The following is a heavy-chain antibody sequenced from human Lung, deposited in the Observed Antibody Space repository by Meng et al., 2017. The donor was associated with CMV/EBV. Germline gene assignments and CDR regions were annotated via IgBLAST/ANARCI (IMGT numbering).Heavy chain of an antibody. CDR1: GFTSSSYG. CDR2: ISYDGDKK. J-gene: IGHJ4*02. Sequence: SCAASGFTSSSYGMYWVRQAPGKGLEWVAVISYDGDKKFYTDSVKGRFTISRDNSKNTLILQMNSLRTEDTAVYYCARVYYDSTNYYFSFGYWGQGXLVTVSS. D-gene: IGHD3-22*01. CDR3: ARVYYDSTNYYFSFGY. V-gene: IGHV3-30*19.